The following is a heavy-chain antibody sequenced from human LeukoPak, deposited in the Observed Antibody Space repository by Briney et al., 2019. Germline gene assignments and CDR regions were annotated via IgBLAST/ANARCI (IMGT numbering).Heavy chain of an antibody. CDR2: MNPNSGNT. CDR3: ARYIGSGWYGGDY. J-gene: IGHJ4*02. D-gene: IGHD6-19*01. Sequence: ASVKVSCKASGGTFSSYAISWVRQATGQGLEWMGWMNPNSGNTGYAQKFQGRVTMTRNTSISTAYMELSSLRSEDTAVYYCARYIGSGWYGGDYWGQGTLVTVSS. V-gene: IGHV1-8*02. CDR1: GGTFSSYA.